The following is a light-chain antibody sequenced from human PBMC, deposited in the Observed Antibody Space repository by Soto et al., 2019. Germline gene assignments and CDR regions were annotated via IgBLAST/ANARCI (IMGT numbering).Light chain of an antibody. CDR3: QQYNSYWET. V-gene: IGKV1-5*01. CDR1: QSISSW. J-gene: IGKJ1*01. CDR2: DAS. Sequence: DIQMTQSPSTLSASVGDRVTITCRASQSISSWLAWYQQKPGKAPKLLIYDASSLESGVPSRFSGIGSGTEFTLTICCLQPDDFATYYCQQYNSYWETFGQGTKV.